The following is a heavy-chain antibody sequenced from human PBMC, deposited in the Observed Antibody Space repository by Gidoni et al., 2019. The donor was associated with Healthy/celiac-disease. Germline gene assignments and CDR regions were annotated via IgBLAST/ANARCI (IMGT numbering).Heavy chain of an antibody. V-gene: IGHV5-51*03. CDR1: GYSFTRYW. CDR3: ARRRITMVRGVMAPYFDY. D-gene: IGHD3-10*01. CDR2: IYPGDSDT. J-gene: IGHJ4*02. Sequence: EVQLVQSGAEVKKPGESRKISCKGSGYSFTRYWIGWVRQMPGKGLEWMGIIYPGDSDTRYSPSFQGQVTISADKSISTAYLQWSSLKASDTAMYYCARRRITMVRGVMAPYFDYWGQGTLVTVSS.